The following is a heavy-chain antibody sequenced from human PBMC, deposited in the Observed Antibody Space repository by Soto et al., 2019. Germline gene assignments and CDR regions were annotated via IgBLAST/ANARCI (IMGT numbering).Heavy chain of an antibody. V-gene: IGHV3-23*01. CDR2: ISGGGRTT. CDR3: ARFNSAGCFKEGIDY. J-gene: IGHJ4*02. Sequence: EVQLLESGEDLAQPGGSLRLSCAASGFTFSSYAMSWVRQAPGKGLEWVSGISGGGRTTYYAASVKGRFTISRDNSKNTLFQKKNSIPVGHTAVYYCARFNSAGCFKEGIDYWGQRALFTV. CDR1: GFTFSSYA. D-gene: IGHD2-2*01.